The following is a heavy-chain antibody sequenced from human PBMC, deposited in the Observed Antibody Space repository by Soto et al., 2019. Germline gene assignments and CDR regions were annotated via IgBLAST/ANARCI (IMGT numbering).Heavy chain of an antibody. D-gene: IGHD1-20*01. V-gene: IGHV3-74*01. CDR3: AGCGYDWNGWD. Sequence: EMQLVESGGGLVQPGGSLRLSCVASGLSFRNYWVHWVRQAPGKGLEWVSRINTDGTYTSNADPVKGRFTISRDNAKNTLYLQMNSLRVEDTAVYFCAGCGYDWNGWDWGPGTLVTVSS. J-gene: IGHJ4*02. CDR2: INTDGTYT. CDR1: GLSFRNYW.